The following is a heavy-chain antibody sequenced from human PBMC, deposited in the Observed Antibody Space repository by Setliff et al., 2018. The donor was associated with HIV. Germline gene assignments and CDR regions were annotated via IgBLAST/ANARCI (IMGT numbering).Heavy chain of an antibody. CDR2: ISAYNGKT. D-gene: IGHD3-3*01. J-gene: IGHJ4*02. CDR1: GYSFTTYA. CDR3: ARMNAYYNVWRSTYYFDY. Sequence: ASVKVSCKASGYSFTTYAISWVRQAPGQGLEWMGWISAYNGKTLYDEKFQGRVTMTTDTSTSTASMELTSLRSDDTAVYYCARMNAYYNVWRSTYYFDYWGQGTLVTVSS. V-gene: IGHV1-18*01.